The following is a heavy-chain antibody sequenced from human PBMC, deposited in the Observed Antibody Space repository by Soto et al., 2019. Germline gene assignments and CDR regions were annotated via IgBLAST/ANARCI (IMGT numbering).Heavy chain of an antibody. J-gene: IGHJ6*02. V-gene: IGHV1-18*01. D-gene: IGHD1-26*01. CDR1: GYTFTSYG. CDR2: ISAYNGNT. CDR3: AREDSAVYYYCGMDV. Sequence: QVQLVQSGAEVKKPGASVKVSCKASGYTFTSYGISWVRQAPGQGLEWMGWISAYNGNTNYAQKLQRRVTMTTYTSTSKAYMELRSLRSDDTAVYYCAREDSAVYYYCGMDVWGQGTAVTVSS.